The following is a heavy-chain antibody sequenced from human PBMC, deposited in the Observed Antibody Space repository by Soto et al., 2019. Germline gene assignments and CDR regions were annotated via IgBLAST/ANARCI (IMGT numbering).Heavy chain of an antibody. D-gene: IGHD3-22*01. CDR1: GFTFSSYG. J-gene: IGHJ4*02. V-gene: IGHV3-23*01. CDR3: ARADHFYYDSSAYLRALDY. Sequence: EVQLLESGGGLVQPGGSLRLSCAVSGFTFSSYGMTWVRQAPGKGLEWVSGISGSGATTNYADSVTGRFTISRDNSKNTLYLQMNSLRAEDTAVYYCARADHFYYDSSAYLRALDYWGQGTLVTVTS. CDR2: ISGSGATT.